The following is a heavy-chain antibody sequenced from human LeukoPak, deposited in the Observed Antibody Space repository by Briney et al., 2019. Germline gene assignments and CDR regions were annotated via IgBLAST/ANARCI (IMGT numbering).Heavy chain of an antibody. V-gene: IGHV3-33*01. Sequence: PGGSLRLSCAASGFTFSSYAMHWVRQAPGKGLEWVAIIWYDGSYKYYADSVKGRFTISRDNSKNTVYLQMNSLRAEDTAVYYCARDVWHYMDVWGKGTTVTVSS. CDR1: GFTFSSYA. CDR3: ARDVWHYMDV. D-gene: IGHD2-21*01. CDR2: IWYDGSYK. J-gene: IGHJ6*03.